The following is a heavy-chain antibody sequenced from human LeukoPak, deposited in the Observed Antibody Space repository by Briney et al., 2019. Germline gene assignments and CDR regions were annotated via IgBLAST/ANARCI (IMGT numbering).Heavy chain of an antibody. D-gene: IGHD3-22*01. Sequence: PGGSLRLSCAASGFTFSSYWMSWVRQAPGKGLQWVANIRQDGSEKYYVDSVKGRFTISRDNAKNSLYLQMNSLRAEDTVVYFCARDYYDTTGPLTYWGQGTLVTVSS. CDR3: ARDYYDTTGPLTY. CDR1: GFTFSSYW. CDR2: IRQDGSEK. V-gene: IGHV3-7*01. J-gene: IGHJ4*02.